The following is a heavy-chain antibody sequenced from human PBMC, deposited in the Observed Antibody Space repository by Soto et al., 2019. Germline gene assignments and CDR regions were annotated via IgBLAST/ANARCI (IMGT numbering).Heavy chain of an antibody. J-gene: IGHJ4*02. V-gene: IGHV1-8*01. CDR2: MNPNSGTT. CDR3: ARERSGTPDY. CDR1: GYAFTSYD. D-gene: IGHD1-1*01. Sequence: QVQLVQSGAEVKKPGASVKVSCKASGYAFTSYDIYWVRHATGQGLEWMEWMNPNSGTTGYAQKFQGRVTMTRNTSISTAYMELSSLRSEDTAVYYCARERSGTPDYWGQGTLVTVSS.